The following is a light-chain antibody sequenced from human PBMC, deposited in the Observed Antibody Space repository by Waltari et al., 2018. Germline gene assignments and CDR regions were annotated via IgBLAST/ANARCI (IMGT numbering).Light chain of an antibody. CDR1: QSVTNY. J-gene: IGKJ4*01. V-gene: IGKV3-20*01. CDR2: GAS. Sequence: EIVLTQSPATLSLSPGERATLSFRASQSVTNYLAWYQQKPGQAPRLLISGASSRATGIPDRFSGSGSATDFTLTISRLEPEDFAVYYCQQYDSSPPTFGGGTKVEIK. CDR3: QQYDSSPPT.